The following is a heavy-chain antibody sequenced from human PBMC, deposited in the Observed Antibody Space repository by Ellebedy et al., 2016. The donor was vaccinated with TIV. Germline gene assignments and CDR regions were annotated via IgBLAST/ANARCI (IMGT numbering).Heavy chain of an antibody. Sequence: GGSLRLSCAASPFSFRSYWMSWVRQAPGKGLEWVANINQDGSDKYYVDSVKGRFTISRDNAKNSLYLQMTGLRADDTAVYYCATDGSYGDYRPPAHAFAVWGQGTMVTVSS. J-gene: IGHJ3*01. V-gene: IGHV3-7*01. CDR3: ATDGSYGDYRPPAHAFAV. D-gene: IGHD4-17*01. CDR2: INQDGSDK. CDR1: PFSFRSYW.